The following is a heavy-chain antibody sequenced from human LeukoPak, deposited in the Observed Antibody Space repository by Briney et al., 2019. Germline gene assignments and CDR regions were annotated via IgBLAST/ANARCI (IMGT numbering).Heavy chain of an antibody. CDR2: ISAYNGKT. CDR1: GYTFTSYG. CDR3: ARDGPDYGDYINFDY. Sequence: ASVKVSRKASGYTFTSYGITWVRQAPGQGLEWMAWISAYNGKTNYAQRFQGRVTMTTDTSTSTAYMELRSLGSDDTAVYYCARDGPDYGDYINFDYWGQGTLVTVSS. J-gene: IGHJ4*02. D-gene: IGHD4-17*01. V-gene: IGHV1-18*01.